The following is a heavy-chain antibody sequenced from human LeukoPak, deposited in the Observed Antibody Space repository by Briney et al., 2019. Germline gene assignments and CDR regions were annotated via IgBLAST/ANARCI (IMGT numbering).Heavy chain of an antibody. Sequence: PSETLSLTCTVSGGSIISYYWSWIRQPAGKGLEWIGRIFTSGNTNYSPSLKSRLTMSVDTSKNQFSLNLSSVTAADTAVYYCAREVGRDGYNRSFDYWGQGTLVTVSS. CDR3: AREVGRDGYNRSFDY. V-gene: IGHV4-4*07. CDR1: GGSIISYY. D-gene: IGHD5-24*01. CDR2: IFTSGNT. J-gene: IGHJ4*02.